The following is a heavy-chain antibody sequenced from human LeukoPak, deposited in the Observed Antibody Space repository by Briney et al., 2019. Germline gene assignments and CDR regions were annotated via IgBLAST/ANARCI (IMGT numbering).Heavy chain of an antibody. CDR2: ISAYNGNT. CDR1: GYTFTSYG. Sequence: EASVKVSCKASGYTFTSYGISWVRQAPGQGLEWMGWISAYNGNTNYAQKLQGRVTMTTDTSTSTAYMELWSLRSDDTALYYCARDHSSGAFDLWGRGTLVTVSS. J-gene: IGHJ2*01. CDR3: ARDHSSGAFDL. D-gene: IGHD6-19*01. V-gene: IGHV1-18*01.